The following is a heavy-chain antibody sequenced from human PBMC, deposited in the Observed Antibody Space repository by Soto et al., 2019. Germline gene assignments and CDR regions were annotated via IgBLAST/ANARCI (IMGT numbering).Heavy chain of an antibody. V-gene: IGHV1-3*01. D-gene: IGHD3-22*01. CDR2: INAGNGNT. CDR1: GYTFTNYA. CDR3: AREWDAWLPRGFDY. J-gene: IGHJ4*02. Sequence: ASVKVSCKASGYTFTNYAIHLVRQAPGQRLEWMGGINAGNGNTKYSQKFQGRVTITRDTSASTVYMELSSLRSEDTAVYYCAREWDAWLPRGFDYWGQGTLVTVSS.